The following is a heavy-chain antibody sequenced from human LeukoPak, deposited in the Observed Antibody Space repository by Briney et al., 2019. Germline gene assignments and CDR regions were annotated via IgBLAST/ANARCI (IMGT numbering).Heavy chain of an antibody. CDR2: ISGSGGST. V-gene: IGHV3-23*01. CDR3: AKNLYSGYDFGGIWFDP. J-gene: IGHJ5*02. CDR1: GFTFSSYA. Sequence: PGGSLRLSCAASGFTFSSYAMSWVRQAPGKGLEWVSAISGSGGSTYYADSVKGRFTISRDNSKNTLYLQMNSLRAEDTAVYYCAKNLYSGYDFGGIWFDPWGQGTLVTVSS. D-gene: IGHD5-12*01.